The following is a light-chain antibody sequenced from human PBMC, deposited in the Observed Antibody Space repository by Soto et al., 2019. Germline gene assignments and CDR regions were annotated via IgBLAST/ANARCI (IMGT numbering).Light chain of an antibody. CDR3: KQYGTSPRA. J-gene: IGKJ1*01. V-gene: IGKV3-20*01. CDR2: GAS. Sequence: EIVMTQSPGTLSLSPGERATLSCRASQSVSRNSLAWYQQRPGQAPRLLIYGASTRATGIPDRFSGSGSGTDFSLHISRLESDDCAVYVCKQYGTSPRAFGQGTNV. CDR1: QSVSRNS.